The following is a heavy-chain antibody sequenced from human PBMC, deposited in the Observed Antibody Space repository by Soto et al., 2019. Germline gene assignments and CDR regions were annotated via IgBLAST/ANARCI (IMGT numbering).Heavy chain of an antibody. D-gene: IGHD3-10*01. CDR3: AASYGSGYRAFDY. CDR2: VNPIVSMS. CDR1: GDTFSFYT. V-gene: IGHV1-69*02. J-gene: IGHJ4*02. Sequence: QVQLVQSGAEVKKPGSSEKLSCKASGDTFSFYTINWVLQAPGLGLEWMGRVNPIVSMSNYAQKFQGRVTITADKSTNTAYMQLSSLRSEDTAIYYCAASYGSGYRAFDYWGQGALVTVSS.